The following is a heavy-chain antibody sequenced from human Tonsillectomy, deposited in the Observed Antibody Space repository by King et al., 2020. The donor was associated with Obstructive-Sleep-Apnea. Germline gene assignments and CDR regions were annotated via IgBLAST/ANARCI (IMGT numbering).Heavy chain of an antibody. CDR1: GFTFSSYS. Sequence: VQLVESGGGLVQPGGSLRLSCAASGFTFSSYSMSWVRQAPGKGLECVSYISSMSSAIYYADSVKGRFTISMDNAKNSLYLQMNSLRAEDTAVYYCARDRRLPGTVYGDYWGQGTLVTVSS. CDR3: ARDRRLPGTVYGDY. J-gene: IGHJ4*02. D-gene: IGHD3-9*01. CDR2: ISSMSSAI. V-gene: IGHV3-48*04.